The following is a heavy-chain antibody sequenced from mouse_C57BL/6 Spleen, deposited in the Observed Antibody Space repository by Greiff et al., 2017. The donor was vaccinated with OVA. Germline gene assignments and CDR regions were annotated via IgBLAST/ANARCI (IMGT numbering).Heavy chain of an antibody. D-gene: IGHD2-3*01. CDR2: IYPSDSET. CDR3: ARVGIYDGYYFYYFDY. J-gene: IGHJ2*01. Sequence: VQLQQPGAELVRPGSSVKLSCKASGYTFTSYWMDWVKQRPGQGLVWIGNIYPSDSETHYNQKFKDKATLTVDKSSSTAYMQLSSLTSEDSAVYYCARVGIYDGYYFYYFDYWGQGTTLTVAS. V-gene: IGHV1-61*01. CDR1: GYTFTSYW.